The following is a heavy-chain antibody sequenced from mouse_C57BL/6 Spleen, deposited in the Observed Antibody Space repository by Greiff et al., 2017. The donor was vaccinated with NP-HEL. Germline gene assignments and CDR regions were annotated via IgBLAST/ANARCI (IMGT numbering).Heavy chain of an antibody. CDR3: ASGDGYYVWFAY. CDR2: ISSGSSTI. J-gene: IGHJ3*01. CDR1: GFTFSDYG. D-gene: IGHD2-3*01. Sequence: EVKLMESGGGLVKPGGSLKLSCAASGFTFSDYGMHWVRQAPEKGLEWVAYISSGSSTIYYADTVKGRFTISRDNAKNTLFLQMTSLRSEDTAMYYCASGDGYYVWFAYWGQGTLVTVSA. V-gene: IGHV5-17*01.